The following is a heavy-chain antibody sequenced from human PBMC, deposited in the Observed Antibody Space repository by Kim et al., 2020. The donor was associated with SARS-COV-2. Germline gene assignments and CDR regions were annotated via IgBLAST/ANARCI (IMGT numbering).Heavy chain of an antibody. CDR3: ARGPSYYYGSGSYWFDY. CDR2: IYYSGST. J-gene: IGHJ4*02. CDR1: GGSISSGGYY. V-gene: IGHV4-31*03. Sequence: SETLSLTCTVSGGSISSGGYYWSWIRQHPGKGLEWIGYIYYSGSTYYNPSLKSRVTISVDTSKNQFSLKLSSVTAADTAVYYCARGPSYYYGSGSYWFDYWGQGTLVTVSS. D-gene: IGHD3-10*01.